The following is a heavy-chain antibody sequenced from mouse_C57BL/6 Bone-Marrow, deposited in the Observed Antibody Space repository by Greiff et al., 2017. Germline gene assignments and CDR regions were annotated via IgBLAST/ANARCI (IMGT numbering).Heavy chain of an antibody. D-gene: IGHD2-3*01. CDR3: ARDFGYYVWFAY. Sequence: VQLQQPGAELVMPGASVKLSCKASGYTFTSYWMHWVKQRPGQGLEWIGEIDPSDSYTNYNQKFKGKSTLTVDKSSSTAYMQVSSLTSEDSAVYYCARDFGYYVWFAYWGQGTLVTVSA. CDR2: IDPSDSYT. J-gene: IGHJ3*01. V-gene: IGHV1-69*01. CDR1: GYTFTSYW.